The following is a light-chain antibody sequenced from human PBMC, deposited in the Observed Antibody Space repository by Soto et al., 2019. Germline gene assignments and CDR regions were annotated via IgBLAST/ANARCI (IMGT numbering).Light chain of an antibody. V-gene: IGKV3-20*01. CDR1: QSVSNNY. CDR3: HLYDTSHGA. Sequence: EIVLTQSPGTLSLSPGERATLSCRASQSVSNNYLAWYQQKPGQAPRLLIYGASNRATGIPDRFSGSGSGTDFTLTISRLEPEDFAVYYCHLYDTSHGAFGQGTKVDIK. J-gene: IGKJ1*01. CDR2: GAS.